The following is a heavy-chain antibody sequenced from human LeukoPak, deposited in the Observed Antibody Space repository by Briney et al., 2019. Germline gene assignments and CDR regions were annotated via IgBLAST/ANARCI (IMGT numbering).Heavy chain of an antibody. J-gene: IGHJ4*02. Sequence: PSETLSLTCAVYGGSFSGHYWSWIRQPPGKGLEWIGEINHSGSTNYNPSLKSRVTISVDTSKNQFSLKLSSVTAADTAVYYCARTSGVDYCSSTSCYYDYWGQGTLVTVSS. CDR1: GGSFSGHY. V-gene: IGHV4-34*01. D-gene: IGHD2-2*01. CDR3: ARTSGVDYCSSTSCYYDY. CDR2: INHSGST.